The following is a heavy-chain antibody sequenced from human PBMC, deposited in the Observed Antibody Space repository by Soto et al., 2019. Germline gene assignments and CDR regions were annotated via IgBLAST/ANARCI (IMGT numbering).Heavy chain of an antibody. CDR1: GGSIRSADYY. J-gene: IGHJ6*02. Sequence: PSETLSLTCTVSGGSIRSADYYWSWIRQPPGKGLEWIGYIYYSGSTYYNPSLKSRITISVDTSKNQFSLKLSSVTAADTAMYYCARDSYYNSGNSFTYYTYAMNVWGQGTTVTVSS. CDR2: IYYSGST. V-gene: IGHV4-30-4*01. D-gene: IGHD3-10*01. CDR3: ARDSYYNSGNSFTYYTYAMNV.